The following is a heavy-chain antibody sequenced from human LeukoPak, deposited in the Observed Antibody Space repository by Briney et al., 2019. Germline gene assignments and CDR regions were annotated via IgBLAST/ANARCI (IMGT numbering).Heavy chain of an antibody. CDR3: ARGVAVTDRARFFDY. J-gene: IGHJ4*02. Sequence: GPSVRLSCKASGYTFTDYYVHWGRQAPGQGREWRGWNNPKRGVTNSAQKFQGRVTMTRDTSISTIYMELRSLISYDTAAYYCARGVAVTDRARFFDYWGQGTLVTVSS. CDR2: NNPKRGVT. V-gene: IGHV1-2*02. CDR1: GYTFTDYY. D-gene: IGHD4-11*01.